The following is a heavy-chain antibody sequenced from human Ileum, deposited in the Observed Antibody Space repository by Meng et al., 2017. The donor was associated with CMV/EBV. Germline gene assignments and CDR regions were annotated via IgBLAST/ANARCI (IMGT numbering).Heavy chain of an antibody. D-gene: IGHD3-22*01. V-gene: IGHV3-48*03. CDR2: IGSNVNAI. Sequence: GGSLRLSCEASGFTFSSYEMNWVRQAPGKGLEWVSYIGSNVNAIYYADSVKGRFTISRDNAKNSLYLQMNSLRAEDTAVYYCARVGYYDSSGYPHSFDYWGQGTLVTVSS. J-gene: IGHJ4*02. CDR1: GFTFSSYE. CDR3: ARVGYYDSSGYPHSFDY.